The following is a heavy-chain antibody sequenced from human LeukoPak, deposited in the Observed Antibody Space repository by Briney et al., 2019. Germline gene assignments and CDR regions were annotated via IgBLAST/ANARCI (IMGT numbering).Heavy chain of an antibody. V-gene: IGHV4-34*01. D-gene: IGHD2-2*01. CDR3: ARGLGYCGSTSCSFDY. CDR1: GGSFSGYY. J-gene: IGHJ4*02. Sequence: PSETLSLTCAVYGGSFSGYYWSWIRQPPGKGLEWIGEINHSGNTNYNPSLKSRVTISVDTSKNQFSLQLSSVTAADTAVYYCARGLGYCGSTSCSFDYWGQGTLATVSS. CDR2: INHSGNT.